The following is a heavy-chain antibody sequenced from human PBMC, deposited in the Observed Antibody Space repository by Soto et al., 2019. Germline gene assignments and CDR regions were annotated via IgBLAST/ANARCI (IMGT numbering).Heavy chain of an antibody. Sequence: GGSLRLSCAASGFTFSSYSMNWVRQAPGKGLEWVSYISSTGSTIFYADSVKGRFTISRDNAKNSLYLQMNSLRDEDTAVYYCARDAQLPLNWFDPWGQGTLVTVSS. CDR2: ISSTGSTI. V-gene: IGHV3-48*02. D-gene: IGHD1-7*01. J-gene: IGHJ5*02. CDR3: ARDAQLPLNWFDP. CDR1: GFTFSSYS.